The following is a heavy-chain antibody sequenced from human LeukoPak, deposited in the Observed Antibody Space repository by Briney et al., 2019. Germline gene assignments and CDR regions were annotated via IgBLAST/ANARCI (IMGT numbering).Heavy chain of an antibody. CDR1: GGSISSYY. CDR3: ARQEMGATSNWFDP. J-gene: IGHJ5*02. D-gene: IGHD1-26*01. Sequence: PSETLSLTCTVSGGSISSYYWSWIRQPPGKGLEWIGYIYYSGSTNYNPSLKSRVTISVDTSKNQFSLKPSSVTAADTAVYYCARQEMGATSNWFDPWGQGTLVTVSS. V-gene: IGHV4-59*08. CDR2: IYYSGST.